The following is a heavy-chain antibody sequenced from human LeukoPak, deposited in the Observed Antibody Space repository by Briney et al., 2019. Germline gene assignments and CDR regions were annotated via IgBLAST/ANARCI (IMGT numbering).Heavy chain of an antibody. V-gene: IGHV1-69*04. J-gene: IGHJ4*02. Sequence: SVKVSCKASGGTFSSYAISWVRQAPGQGLEWMGRIIPILGIANYAQKSQGRVTITGDKSTSTAYMELSSLRSEDTAVYYCARDRSGHLDYWGQGTLVTVSS. CDR1: GGTFSSYA. CDR3: ARDRSGHLDY. CDR2: IIPILGIA. D-gene: IGHD3-3*01.